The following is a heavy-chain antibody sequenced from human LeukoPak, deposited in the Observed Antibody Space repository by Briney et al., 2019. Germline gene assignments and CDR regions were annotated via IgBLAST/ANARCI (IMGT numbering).Heavy chain of an antibody. J-gene: IGHJ3*02. CDR1: AGSISSSSYY. D-gene: IGHD5-24*01. CDR3: ARNRDGYDYEAFDI. Sequence: SETLSLTCTVSAGSISSSSYYWGWIRQPPGKGLEWIGTIYYSGSTNYNPSLQSRVTISVDTSKTQLSLKLSSVTAADTAMYYCARNRDGYDYEAFDIWGQGTMVTVSS. V-gene: IGHV4-61*05. CDR2: IYYSGST.